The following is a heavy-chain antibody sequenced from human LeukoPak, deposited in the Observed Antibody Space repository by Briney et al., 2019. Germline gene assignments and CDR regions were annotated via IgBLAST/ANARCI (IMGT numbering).Heavy chain of an antibody. D-gene: IGHD3-3*01. CDR3: AKDSGYDFWSGYLGFDY. CDR2: IRYDGSNK. Sequence: GGSLRLSCAASGFTFSSYGMHWVRQAPGKGLEWVAFIRYDGSNKYYADSVKGRFTISRDNSKNTLYLRMNSLRAEDTAVYYCAKDSGYDFWSGYLGFDYWGQGTLVTVSS. CDR1: GFTFSSYG. V-gene: IGHV3-30*02. J-gene: IGHJ4*02.